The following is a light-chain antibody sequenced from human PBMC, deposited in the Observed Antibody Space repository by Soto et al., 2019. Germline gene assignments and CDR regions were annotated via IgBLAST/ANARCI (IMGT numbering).Light chain of an antibody. Sequence: EIVLTQSPGTLSLSPGERATLSCRASQSVSSSYLAWYQQKPGQAPRLLIYGASSRATGIPDRFSGSGSGKDFTLTISRLEPEDFAVYYCQQYGSSLWTFAQGTKVEI. CDR2: GAS. CDR3: QQYGSSLWT. CDR1: QSVSSSY. V-gene: IGKV3-20*01. J-gene: IGKJ1*01.